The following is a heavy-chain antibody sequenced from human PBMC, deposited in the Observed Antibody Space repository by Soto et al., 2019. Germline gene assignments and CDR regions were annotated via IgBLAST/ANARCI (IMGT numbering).Heavy chain of an antibody. CDR1: GFTFSNAW. Sequence: PGGSLRLSCAASGFTFSNAWMNWVRQAPGKGLEWVGRIKIKTDGETTDYAAAVKGRFTISRDDSKNTLYLQMNSLKTENTAVYYGQYQLLTCNCGMDVWGKGTTVTVCS. CDR3: QYQLLTCNCGMDV. D-gene: IGHD2-2*01. CDR2: IKIKTDGETT. J-gene: IGHJ6*04. V-gene: IGHV3-15*07.